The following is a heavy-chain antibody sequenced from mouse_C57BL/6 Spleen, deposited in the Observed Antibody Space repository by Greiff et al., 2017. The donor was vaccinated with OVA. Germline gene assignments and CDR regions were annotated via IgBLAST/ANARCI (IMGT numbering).Heavy chain of an antibody. CDR2: IDPSDSYT. Sequence: VQLQQPGAELVMPGASVKLSCKASGYTFTSYWMHWVKQRPGQGLEWIGEIDPSDSYTNYNQKFKGKSTLTVDKSSSTAYMQLSSLTSEYSAVFYCARSFYYYGSSPFDCWGQGTTLTVSS. D-gene: IGHD1-1*01. V-gene: IGHV1-69*01. CDR1: GYTFTSYW. J-gene: IGHJ2*01. CDR3: ARSFYYYGSSPFDC.